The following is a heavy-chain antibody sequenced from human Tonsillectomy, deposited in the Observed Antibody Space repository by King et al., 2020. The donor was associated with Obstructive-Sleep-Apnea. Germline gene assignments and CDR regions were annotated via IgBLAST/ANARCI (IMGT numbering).Heavy chain of an antibody. CDR1: GFTFSTSA. Sequence: VQLVESGGGLVKPGGSLRLSCAASGFTFSTSAMNWVRQAPGKGLEWVSSISSTSSHRFYADSVKGRFTISRDNAKNSLYLEMNSLTAEDTAVYFCHVDSSDMDAWGQGTTVTVSS. CDR3: HVDSSDMDA. CDR2: ISSTSSHR. J-gene: IGHJ6*02. V-gene: IGHV3-21*01.